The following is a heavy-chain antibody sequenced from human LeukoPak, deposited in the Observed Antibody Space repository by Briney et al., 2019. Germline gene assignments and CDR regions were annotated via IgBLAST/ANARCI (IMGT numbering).Heavy chain of an antibody. D-gene: IGHD3-10*01. Sequence: PGGSLRLSCAASGFTFSDYYMSWIRQAPGKGLEWVSYIGTSSSNTNYADSVMGRFTISRDNGKNSLYLQMNSLRAEDTAVYYCARAGYYGSGSHRVAFDIWGQGTMVTVSS. CDR2: IGTSSSNT. CDR1: GFTFSDYY. CDR3: ARAGYYGSGSHRVAFDI. J-gene: IGHJ3*02. V-gene: IGHV3-11*06.